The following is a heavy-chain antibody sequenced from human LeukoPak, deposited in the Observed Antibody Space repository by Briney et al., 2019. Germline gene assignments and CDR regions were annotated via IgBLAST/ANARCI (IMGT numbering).Heavy chain of an antibody. CDR1: RGSFSRYY. Sequence: PSDTLSLTCAGYRGSFSRYYRSWIRQPPPKGLEWIGEINHSGSTNYNPSLKSRATLSVNTTNNQSSLKLSSVTAADTAVYFFAVGGGIIEDGMDVWGQGTTVTVS. D-gene: IGHD1-14*01. CDR2: INHSGST. J-gene: IGHJ6*02. V-gene: IGHV4-34*01. CDR3: AVGGGIIEDGMDV.